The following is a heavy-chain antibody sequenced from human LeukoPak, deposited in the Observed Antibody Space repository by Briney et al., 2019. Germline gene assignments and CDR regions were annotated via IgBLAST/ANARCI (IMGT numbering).Heavy chain of an antibody. Sequence: GGSLRLSCAASGFTFSSYSMNWVRQAPGKGLEWVSSISSSSSYIYYADSVKGRFTISRNNAKNSLYLQMNSLRAEDTAVYYCASVVEMATIDDYWGQGTLVTVSS. D-gene: IGHD5-24*01. CDR3: ASVVEMATIDDY. CDR2: ISSSSSYI. CDR1: GFTFSSYS. V-gene: IGHV3-21*01. J-gene: IGHJ4*02.